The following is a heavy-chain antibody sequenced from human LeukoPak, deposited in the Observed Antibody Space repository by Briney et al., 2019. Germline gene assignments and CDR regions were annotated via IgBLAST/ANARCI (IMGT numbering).Heavy chain of an antibody. V-gene: IGHV4-59*08. Sequence: SETLSLTCTVSGDSISSYYRSWIRQPPGKGLEWIGDIYYSGSTNYNPSLKSRVTISVDTSKNQFSLKMSSVTAADTAVYYCARHSGGYYDSSGYYPLHYWGQGTLVTVSS. CDR3: ARHSGGYYDSSGYYPLHY. CDR2: IYYSGST. D-gene: IGHD3-22*01. J-gene: IGHJ4*02. CDR1: GDSISSYY.